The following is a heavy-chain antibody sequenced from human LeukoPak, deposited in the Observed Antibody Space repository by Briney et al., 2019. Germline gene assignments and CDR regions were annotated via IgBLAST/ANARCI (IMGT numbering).Heavy chain of an antibody. CDR3: ARDTSGCSSSWSDAFDI. V-gene: IGHV3-21*01. J-gene: IGHJ3*02. Sequence: PGRSLRLSCAASGFTFSSYSMNWVRQAPGKGLEWVSSISSSSSYIYYADSVKGRFTISRDNAKNSLYLQMNSLRAEDTAVYYCARDTSGCSSSWSDAFDIWGQGTMVTVSS. CDR1: GFTFSSYS. CDR2: ISSSSSYI. D-gene: IGHD6-13*01.